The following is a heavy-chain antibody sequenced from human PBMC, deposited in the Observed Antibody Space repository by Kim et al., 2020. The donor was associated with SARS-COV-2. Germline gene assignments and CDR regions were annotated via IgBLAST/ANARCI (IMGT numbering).Heavy chain of an antibody. CDR3: ARAGMYGQIDMDV. Sequence: SETLSLTCTVSGGSVNSATYYWTWIRQPPGKGLEWIGFIFYTGRTNYNPSLKSRITISLDTYRSQFSLKLDSVTAADTAVYYCARAGMYGQIDMDVGGQGPTVTVS. CDR1: GGSVNSATYY. D-gene: IGHD2-8*01. CDR2: IFYTGRT. J-gene: IGHJ6*02. V-gene: IGHV4-61*01.